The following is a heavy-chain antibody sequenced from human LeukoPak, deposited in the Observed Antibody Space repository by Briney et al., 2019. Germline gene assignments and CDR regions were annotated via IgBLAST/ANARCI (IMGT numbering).Heavy chain of an antibody. J-gene: IGHJ4*02. V-gene: IGHV4-59*01. D-gene: IGHD3-16*01. CDR1: GGSLNTYF. Sequence: SETLSLTCTVSGGSLNTYFWSWIRQPPGEGLECIGYIYYSGSATYNPSLKSRVTISVDTSKNQFSLKLSSVTAADTGLYYCARGLNSGSYAPFNYWGQGTLVTVSS. CDR3: ARGLNSGSYAPFNY. CDR2: IYYSGSA.